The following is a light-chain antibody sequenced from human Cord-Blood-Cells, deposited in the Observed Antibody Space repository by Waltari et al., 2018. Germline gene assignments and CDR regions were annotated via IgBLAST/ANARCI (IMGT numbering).Light chain of an antibody. CDR1: QSVLYSSNNKNY. Sequence: DIVMTQSPDYLAVFLGERATINCKSSQSVLYSSNNKNYLAWYQQKPGQPPKLLIYWASTRESGVPDRFSGSGSGTDFTLTISSLQAEDVAVYYCQQYYSTWTFGQGTKVEIK. CDR3: QQYYSTWT. CDR2: WAS. V-gene: IGKV4-1*01. J-gene: IGKJ1*01.